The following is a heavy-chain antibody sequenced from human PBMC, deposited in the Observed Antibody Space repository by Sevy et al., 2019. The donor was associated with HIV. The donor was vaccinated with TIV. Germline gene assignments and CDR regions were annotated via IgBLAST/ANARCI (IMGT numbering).Heavy chain of an antibody. V-gene: IGHV4-61*01. Sequence: SETLSLTCTVSGDSVSSDNYYWSWIRQPPGKGLEWIGYMFYRGRTNYNPSLKSRVTISVDTSKNQFSLKLNSVTAADTAVYYCARLSAVSRSYNFDYWSQGTLVTVSS. CDR1: GDSVSSDNYY. J-gene: IGHJ4*02. D-gene: IGHD4-4*01. CDR3: ARLSAVSRSYNFDY. CDR2: MFYRGRT.